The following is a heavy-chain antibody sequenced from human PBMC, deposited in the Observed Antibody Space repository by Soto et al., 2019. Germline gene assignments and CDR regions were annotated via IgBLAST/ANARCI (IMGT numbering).Heavy chain of an antibody. J-gene: IGHJ1*01. CDR3: AKDREQSSSSAEYFQH. Sequence: GGSLRLSCAASGFTFSSYAMSWVRQAPGKGLEWVSAISGSGGSTYYADSVKGRFTISRDNSKNTLYLQMNSLRAEDTAVYYCAKDREQSSSSAEYFQHWGQGTLVTVSS. CDR2: ISGSGGST. D-gene: IGHD6-6*01. V-gene: IGHV3-23*01. CDR1: GFTFSSYA.